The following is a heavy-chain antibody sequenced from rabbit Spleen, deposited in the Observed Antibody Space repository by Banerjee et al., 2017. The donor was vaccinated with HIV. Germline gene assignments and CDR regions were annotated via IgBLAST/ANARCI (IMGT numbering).Heavy chain of an antibody. CDR1: GFSLNGNYV. Sequence: QQQLEESGGGLVKPEGSLTLTCKASGFSLNGNYVMRWVRQAPGKGLEWIASIYSTNGRIYYATWAKGRFTISKASSAAVTLQMTSLTAADTATYFCATDLVGVGAWNLWGPGTLVTVS. J-gene: IGHJ4*01. D-gene: IGHD3-3*01. CDR3: ATDLVGVGAWNL. CDR2: IYSTNGRI. V-gene: IGHV1S45*01.